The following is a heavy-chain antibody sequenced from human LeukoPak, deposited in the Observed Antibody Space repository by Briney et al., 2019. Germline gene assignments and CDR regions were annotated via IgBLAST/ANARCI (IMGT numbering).Heavy chain of an antibody. CDR3: ARPLAVAGIFRPGNYYYYGMDV. CDR2: IIPIFGTA. Sequence: ASVKVSCKASGGTSSSYAISWVRQAPGQGLGWMGGIIPIFGTANYAQKFQGRVTITADESTSTAYMELSSLRSEDTAVYYCARPLAVAGIFRPGNYYYYGMDVWGQGTTVTVSS. J-gene: IGHJ6*02. D-gene: IGHD6-19*01. CDR1: GGTSSSYA. V-gene: IGHV1-69*13.